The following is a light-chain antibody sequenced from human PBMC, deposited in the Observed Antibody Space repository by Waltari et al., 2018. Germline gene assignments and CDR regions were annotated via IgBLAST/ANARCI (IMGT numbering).Light chain of an antibody. CDR3: QSYDGDRSWV. V-gene: IGLV6-57*02. J-gene: IGLJ3*02. Sequence: FILTQSHSVSESPGRTVTISCSGSGGSFATNYVQCYQQRPGSAPPTVIYADNQRPSGVPDRFSGSVDSSSNSASLTISGLQTEDEADYYCQSYDGDRSWVFGGGT. CDR2: ADN. CDR1: GGSFATNY.